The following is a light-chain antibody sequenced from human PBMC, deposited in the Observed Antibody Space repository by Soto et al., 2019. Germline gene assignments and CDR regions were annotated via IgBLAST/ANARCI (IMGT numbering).Light chain of an antibody. CDR3: QKYNSAPPWT. CDR1: QSVGSD. V-gene: IGKV3-15*01. J-gene: IGKJ1*01. Sequence: EIVMTQSPATLSVSPGERATLSCRASQSVGSDLAWYQQKPGQAPRLLIYGASTRATDIPARFTGSGSGTEFTLTISSLQSEDFATYYCQKYNSAPPWTFGQGTKVEIK. CDR2: GAS.